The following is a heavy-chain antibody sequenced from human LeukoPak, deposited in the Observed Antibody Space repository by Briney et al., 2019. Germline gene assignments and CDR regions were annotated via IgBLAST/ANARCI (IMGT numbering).Heavy chain of an antibody. D-gene: IGHD3-16*01. CDR1: GGSFSAYY. Sequence: PSETLSLTCAVYGGSFSAYYWSWIRQPPGKGLEWIGEINHRGSTNYNPSLKSRVTISVDTSKNQFSLKLSSVPAADTAVYYCAGRLRGFYFDYWGQGTLVTVSS. J-gene: IGHJ4*02. CDR2: INHRGST. CDR3: AGRLRGFYFDY. V-gene: IGHV4-34*01.